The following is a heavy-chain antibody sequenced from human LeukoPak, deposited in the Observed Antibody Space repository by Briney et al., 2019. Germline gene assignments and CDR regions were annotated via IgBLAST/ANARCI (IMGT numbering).Heavy chain of an antibody. V-gene: IGHV4-39*07. CDR3: ARDQGAAAGHTLDY. CDR1: GGSISSSSYY. Sequence: PSETLSLTCTVSGGSISSSSYYWGWIRQPPGKGLEWIGSIYHSGSTNYNPSLKSRVTISVDKSKNQFSLKLSSVTAADTAVYYCARDQGAAAGHTLDYWGQGTLVTVSS. CDR2: IYHSGST. J-gene: IGHJ4*02. D-gene: IGHD6-13*01.